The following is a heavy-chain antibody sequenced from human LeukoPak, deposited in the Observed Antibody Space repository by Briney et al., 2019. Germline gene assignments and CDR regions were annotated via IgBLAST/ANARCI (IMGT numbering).Heavy chain of an antibody. V-gene: IGHV4-59*08. D-gene: IGHD3-22*01. J-gene: IGHJ3*02. CDR3: ARHPRLSYYDTSGYYCNDAFDI. CDR2: IYYSGST. CDR1: GGSISSYD. Sequence: PSETLSLTCIVSGGSISSYDWSWIRQPPGKGLEWIGYIYYSGSTNYNPSLKSRVTISVDTSKNQFSLKLSSVTAADTAVYYCARHPRLSYYDTSGYYCNDAFDIWGQGTMVTVSS.